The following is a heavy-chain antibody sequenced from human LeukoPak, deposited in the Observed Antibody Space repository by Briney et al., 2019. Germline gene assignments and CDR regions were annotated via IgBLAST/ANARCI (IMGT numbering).Heavy chain of an antibody. D-gene: IGHD2-21*01. V-gene: IGHV3-7*04. CDR1: GFTFSSYW. CDR3: GRGSGAPDC. J-gene: IGHJ4*02. Sequence: GGSLRLSCTASGFTFSSYWMNWVRQAPGKGLEWVAGIKKDGSAKFYVDSVKGRFTISRDNTKNSLYLQMNSLGVEDTAVYYCGRGSGAPDCWGQGTLVTVSS. CDR2: IKKDGSAK.